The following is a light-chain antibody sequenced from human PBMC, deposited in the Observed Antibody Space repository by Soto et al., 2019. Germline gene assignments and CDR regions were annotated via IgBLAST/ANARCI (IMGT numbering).Light chain of an antibody. J-gene: IGKJ4*01. CDR2: AAS. CDR1: QSIATY. Sequence: DIQMTQSPSSLSASVGDRVTITCRASQSIATYLNWYQQKPGKAPELLIYAASSLEPGVPSRFSGSGSGTDFTLTISSLQHEDFATYYCQQTYSSLLTFGGGTKVEVK. V-gene: IGKV1-39*01. CDR3: QQTYSSLLT.